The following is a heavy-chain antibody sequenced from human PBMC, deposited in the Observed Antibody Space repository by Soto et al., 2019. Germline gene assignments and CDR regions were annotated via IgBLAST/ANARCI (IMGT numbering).Heavy chain of an antibody. CDR3: ARPTNSSRGGFDI. D-gene: IGHD6-13*01. V-gene: IGHV4-34*01. CDR2: INHSGST. J-gene: IGHJ3*02. CDR1: GGSFSGYY. Sequence: SETLSLTCAVYGGSFSGYYWSWIRQPPGKGLEWIGEINHSGSTNYNPSLKSRVTISVDTSKNQFSLKLSSVTAADTAVYYGARPTNSSRGGFDIWGQGTMVTVSS.